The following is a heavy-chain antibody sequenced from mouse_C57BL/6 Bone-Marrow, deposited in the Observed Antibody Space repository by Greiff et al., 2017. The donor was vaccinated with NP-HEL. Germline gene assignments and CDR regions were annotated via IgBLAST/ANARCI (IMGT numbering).Heavy chain of an antibody. J-gene: IGHJ4*01. V-gene: IGHV1-64*01. CDR2: IHPNSGST. CDR1: GYTFTSYW. Sequence: VQLQQPGAELVKPGASVKLSCKASGYTFTSYWMHWVKQRPGQGLEWIGMIHPNSGSTNYNEKFKSKATLTVDKSSSTAYMQLSSLTSEDSAVYYCYYYGSSHYYAMDYWGQGTSVTVSS. D-gene: IGHD1-1*01. CDR3: YYYGSSHYYAMDY.